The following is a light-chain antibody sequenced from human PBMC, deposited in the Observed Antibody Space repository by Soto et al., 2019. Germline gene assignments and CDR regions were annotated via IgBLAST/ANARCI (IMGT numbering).Light chain of an antibody. Sequence: EIVMTQSPATLSVSPGERATLSCRASQSISSNLAWYQQKPGQAPRLLISGASTRATGIPARFSGSGSGTEFSLTISSLHSEDFAVYYCQQYNTWPRTFGQGTKV. V-gene: IGKV3-15*01. J-gene: IGKJ1*01. CDR1: QSISSN. CDR3: QQYNTWPRT. CDR2: GAS.